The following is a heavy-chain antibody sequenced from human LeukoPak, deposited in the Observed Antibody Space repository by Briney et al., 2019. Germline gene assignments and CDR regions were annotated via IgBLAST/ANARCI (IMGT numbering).Heavy chain of an antibody. J-gene: IGHJ4*02. D-gene: IGHD3-16*01. Sequence: GGSLRLSCAASGFTFRTYAMSWVRQAPGKGLEWVSAVGGSGGDTYYADSVKGRFTISRDNSKNTVYLQMNSLRAEDTAIYYCAKDIGGSGAYWGQGTLVTVYS. CDR2: VGGSGGDT. CDR3: AKDIGGSGAY. CDR1: GFTFRTYA. V-gene: IGHV3-23*01.